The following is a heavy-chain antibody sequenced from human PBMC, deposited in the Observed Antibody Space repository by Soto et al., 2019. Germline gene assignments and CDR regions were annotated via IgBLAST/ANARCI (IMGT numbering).Heavy chain of an antibody. CDR3: TTGSVEGV. V-gene: IGHV3-15*07. J-gene: IGHJ6*02. D-gene: IGHD2-15*01. CDR2: IKTKSAGEAT. CDR1: DFTISNAW. Sequence: EVQLVESGGGLVKPGGSLRLSCAASDFTISNAWMNWVRQAPGKGLEWVGRIKTKSAGEATDYAAPLKGRFTISRDDSKNTLFLQMNSLKTEDTAVYYCTTGSVEGVWGQGATVTVSS.